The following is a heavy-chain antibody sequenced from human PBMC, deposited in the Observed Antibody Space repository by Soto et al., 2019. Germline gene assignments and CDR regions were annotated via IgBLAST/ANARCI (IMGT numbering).Heavy chain of an antibody. V-gene: IGHV1-69*05. CDR2: IIPIFPTP. D-gene: IGHD1-1*01. CDR3: ARDNDRQQLGGNYYYGIDV. J-gene: IGHJ6*02. Sequence: QVQLVQSGAEVKKPGSSVTVSCKASGGTFGNSAISWVRQAPGQGLEWLGGIIPIFPTPDYAQKFQGRVTXTXEXXTSTAYMELTRLKSEDTAVYSGARDNDRQQLGGNYYYGIDVWGQGTTVTVSS. CDR1: GGTFGNSA.